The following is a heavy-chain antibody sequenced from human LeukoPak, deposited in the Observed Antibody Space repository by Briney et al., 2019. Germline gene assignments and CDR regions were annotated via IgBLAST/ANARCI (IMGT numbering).Heavy chain of an antibody. CDR2: ISYDGNNK. J-gene: IGHJ2*01. CDR1: GFIFSSYA. Sequence: GGSLRLSCAASGFIFSSYAMHWVRQGPGKGLEWVSLISYDGNNKYYADSVKGRFTISRDNSKNTLDLQMNSLRAEDTAVYYCARVMGRLVRNWYFDLWGRGTLVTVSS. CDR3: ARVMGRLVRNWYFDL. D-gene: IGHD3-9*01. V-gene: IGHV3-30*14.